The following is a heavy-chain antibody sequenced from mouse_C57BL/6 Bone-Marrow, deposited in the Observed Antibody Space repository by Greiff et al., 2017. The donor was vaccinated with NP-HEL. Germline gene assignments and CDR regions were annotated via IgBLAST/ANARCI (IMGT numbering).Heavy chain of an antibody. V-gene: IGHV5-16*01. D-gene: IGHD1-1*01. J-gene: IGHJ4*01. Sequence: EVQLQQSEGGLVQPGSSMKLSCTASGFTFSDYYMAWVRQVPEKGLEWVANINYDGSSTYYLDSLKSRFIISRDNAKNILYLQMSSLKSEDTATYYCARHYYGSSFMDYWGQGTSVTVSS. CDR2: INYDGSST. CDR1: GFTFSDYY. CDR3: ARHYYGSSFMDY.